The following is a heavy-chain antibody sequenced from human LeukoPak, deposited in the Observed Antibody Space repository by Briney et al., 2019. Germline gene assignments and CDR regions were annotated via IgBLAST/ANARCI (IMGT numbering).Heavy chain of an antibody. D-gene: IGHD3-10*01. Sequence: GRSLRLSCAASGFTVSSNYMSWVRQAPGKGLEWVSVIYSGGSTYYADPVKGRFTISRHNSKNTLYLKMNSLRAEDTAVYYCARARITMVRGGQRYFDLWGRGTLVTVSS. CDR3: ARARITMVRGGQRYFDL. CDR1: GFTVSSNY. CDR2: IYSGGST. V-gene: IGHV3-53*04. J-gene: IGHJ2*01.